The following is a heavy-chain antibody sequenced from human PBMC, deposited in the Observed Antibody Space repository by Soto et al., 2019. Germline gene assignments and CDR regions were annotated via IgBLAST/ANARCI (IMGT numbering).Heavy chain of an antibody. J-gene: IGHJ4*02. Sequence: QVQLVESGGGVVQPGRSLRLSCAASGFTFSNFGMHWGRQAPGKGLEWVAAISADGSDKYFSDSVKGRFTISRDNSKNTLCLQMNSLRVEDTAVYYCTKGSEVARQELDYWGQGTLVTVSS. CDR2: ISADGSDK. CDR3: TKGSEVARQELDY. V-gene: IGHV3-30*18. CDR1: GFTFSNFG. D-gene: IGHD3-3*01.